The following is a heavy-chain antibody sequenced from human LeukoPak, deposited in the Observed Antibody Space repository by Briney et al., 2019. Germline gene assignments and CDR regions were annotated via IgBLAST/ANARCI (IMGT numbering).Heavy chain of an antibody. J-gene: IGHJ4*02. CDR3: VSFYETY. CDR2: ISHDGGAK. Sequence: GTSLRLSCAVSGFTIRIYGTHWVRQAPGKGLEWVAMISHDGGAKYYGDSVKGRFTISRDDSRNTLYLQMNSLRAEDTAVYYCVSFYETYWGRGTLVTVSS. V-gene: IGHV3-30*03. CDR1: GFTIRIYG. D-gene: IGHD2/OR15-2a*01.